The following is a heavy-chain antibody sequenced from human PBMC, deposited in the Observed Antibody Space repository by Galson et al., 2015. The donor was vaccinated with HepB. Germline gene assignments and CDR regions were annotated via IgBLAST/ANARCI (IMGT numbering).Heavy chain of an antibody. V-gene: IGHV3-21*01. D-gene: IGHD3-22*01. Sequence: SLRLSCAASGFTFSSYSMNWVRQAPGKGLEWVSSISSSSSYIYYADSVKGRFTISRDNAKNSLYLQMNSLRAEDTAVYYCARDQEYYYDSSGYYFDYWGQGTLVTVSS. CDR3: ARDQEYYYDSSGYYFDY. CDR1: GFTFSSYS. J-gene: IGHJ4*02. CDR2: ISSSSSYI.